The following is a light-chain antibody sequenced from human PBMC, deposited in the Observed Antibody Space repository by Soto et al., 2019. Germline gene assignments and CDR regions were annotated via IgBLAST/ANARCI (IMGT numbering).Light chain of an antibody. V-gene: IGKV3-20*01. J-gene: IGKJ5*01. CDR3: QQYTGPPTT. CDR2: GAS. Sequence: EIILTQSPDTLSLSPGERATLSCSVSQTGSSNYLAWCQQRPGQAPRLLIYGASTRAAGIPDRFSGSGSGTDFTLTITRLEPEDSAVYFCQQYTGPPTTFGQGTRLEIK. CDR1: QTGSSNY.